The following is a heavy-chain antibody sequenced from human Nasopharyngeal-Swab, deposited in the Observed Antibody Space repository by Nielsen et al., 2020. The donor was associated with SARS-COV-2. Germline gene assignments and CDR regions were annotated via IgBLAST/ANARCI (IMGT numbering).Heavy chain of an antibody. Sequence: GASLKISCAASGFTFSSYSMNWVRQAPGKGLEWVSSISSSSSYIYYADSVKGRFTISRDNAKNSLYLQMNSLRGEDTAVYYCARGGYCSSTSCDTYYYYGMDVWGQGTTVTVSS. V-gene: IGHV3-21*01. CDR1: GFTFSSYS. D-gene: IGHD2-2*02. CDR3: ARGGYCSSTSCDTYYYYGMDV. CDR2: ISSSSSYI. J-gene: IGHJ6*02.